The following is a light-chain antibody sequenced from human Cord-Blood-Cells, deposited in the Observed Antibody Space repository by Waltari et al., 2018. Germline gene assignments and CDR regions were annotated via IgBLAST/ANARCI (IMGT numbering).Light chain of an antibody. CDR3: QQRSNWPLYT. J-gene: IGKJ2*01. Sequence: ELVLTQSPATLSLSPGARATISCRASQSVSSYLAWYQQKPGQAPRLLIYDASNRATGIPARFSGSGSGTDFTLTISSLEPEDFAVYYCQQRSNWPLYTFGQGTKLEIK. V-gene: IGKV3-11*01. CDR2: DAS. CDR1: QSVSSY.